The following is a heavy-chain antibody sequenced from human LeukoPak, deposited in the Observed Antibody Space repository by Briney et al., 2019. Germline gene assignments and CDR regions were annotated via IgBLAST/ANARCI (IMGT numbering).Heavy chain of an antibody. CDR3: AKVPPSITAAGNWLGP. J-gene: IGHJ5*02. V-gene: IGHV1-2*06. CDR1: GYTFTGYY. CDR2: INPNTGGT. Sequence: ASVKVSCKASGYTFTGYYIHWVRQAPGQGLEWMGRINPNTGGTDYAQKFQGRVTMTRDTSITTAYMELSRLTSDDAAIYYCAKVPPSITAAGNWLGPWGQGALVTVSS. D-gene: IGHD6-13*01.